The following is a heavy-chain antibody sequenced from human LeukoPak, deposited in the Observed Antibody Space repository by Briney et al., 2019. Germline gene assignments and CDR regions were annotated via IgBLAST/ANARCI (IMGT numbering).Heavy chain of an antibody. J-gene: IGHJ4*02. Sequence: SETLSLTCSVSGYSISSGYYWGWIRQAPGKGLEWIGNLYHSGSTYYNPSLKSRVTISVDTSKNQFSLRLSSVTAADTAVYYCARVTGYVMEDYFDYWGQGTLVTVSS. CDR3: ARVTGYVMEDYFDY. V-gene: IGHV4-38-2*02. D-gene: IGHD6-13*01. CDR1: GYSISSGYY. CDR2: LYHSGST.